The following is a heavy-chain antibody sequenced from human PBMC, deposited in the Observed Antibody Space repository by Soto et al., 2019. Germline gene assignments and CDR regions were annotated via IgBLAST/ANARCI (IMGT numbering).Heavy chain of an antibody. CDR2: IKSKPDGETI. V-gene: IGHV3-15*07. Sequence: GGSLRPSCAGSGFTFSNAWMNWVRQAPGKGLEWVGRIKSKPDGETIDYTAPVKGRFTISRDDSKNTVYLQMNSLKTEDTAVYYFNTGDVNSVGFDYWVQGTQVTVSS. D-gene: IGHD1-20*01. CDR3: NTGDVNSVGFDY. CDR1: GFTFSNAW. J-gene: IGHJ4*02.